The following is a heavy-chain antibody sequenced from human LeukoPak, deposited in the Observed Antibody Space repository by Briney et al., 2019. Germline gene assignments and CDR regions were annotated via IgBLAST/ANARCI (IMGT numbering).Heavy chain of an antibody. V-gene: IGHV1-69*13. J-gene: IGHJ3*02. CDR2: IIPIFGTA. CDR1: GGTFSSYA. CDR3: AREPFPREEYAFDI. Sequence: GASVKVSCKASGGTFSSYAISWVRQAPGQGLEWMGGIIPIFGTANYAQKFQGRVTITADESTSTAYMELSSLRSEDTAVYYCAREPFPREEYAFDIWGQGTMVTVSS. D-gene: IGHD1-26*01.